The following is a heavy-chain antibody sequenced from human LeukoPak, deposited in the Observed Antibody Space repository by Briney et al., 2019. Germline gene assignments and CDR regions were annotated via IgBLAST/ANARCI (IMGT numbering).Heavy chain of an antibody. V-gene: IGHV1-69*13. J-gene: IGHJ4*02. CDR2: IIPIFGTA. D-gene: IGHD5-12*01. CDR3: ARTSGDIVATMKEDY. CDR1: GGTFSSYA. Sequence: ASVKVSCNASGGTFSSYAISWVRQAPGQGLEWMGGIIPIFGTANYAQKFQGRVTITADESTSTAYMELSSLRSEDTAVYYCARTSGDIVATMKEDYWGQGTLVAVSS.